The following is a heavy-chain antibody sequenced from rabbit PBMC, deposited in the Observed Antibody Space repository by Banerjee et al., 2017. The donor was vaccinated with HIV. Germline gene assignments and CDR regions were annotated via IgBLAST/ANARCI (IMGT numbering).Heavy chain of an antibody. D-gene: IGHD8-1*01. Sequence: QEQLVESGGGLVKPGGTLTLTRKASGFTLSSYWMCWVRQAPGKGLEWIGAIYASEGSADYASWVNGRFTITRSTSLNTVTLQMTSLTAADTATYFCARDVYGGNTYYTDGMDLWGQGTLVTVS. V-gene: IGHV1S47*01. J-gene: IGHJ6*01. CDR2: IYASEGSA. CDR3: ARDVYGGNTYYTDGMDL. CDR1: GFTLSSYW.